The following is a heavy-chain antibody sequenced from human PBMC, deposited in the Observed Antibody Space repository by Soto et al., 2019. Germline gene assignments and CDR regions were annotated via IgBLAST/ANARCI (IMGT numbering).Heavy chain of an antibody. D-gene: IGHD1-26*01. CDR3: ARSPLVPEVGYYYGMDV. V-gene: IGHV3-48*02. J-gene: IGHJ6*02. CDR1: GFIFRGYS. Sequence: GGSLRLSCAASGFIFRGYSMNWVRQAPGKGLEWVSYMSSSSSTIYYADPVKGRFTISRDNAKNSLYLQMNSLRDEDTAVYYCARSPLVPEVGYYYGMDVWGQGTTVTVSS. CDR2: MSSSSSTI.